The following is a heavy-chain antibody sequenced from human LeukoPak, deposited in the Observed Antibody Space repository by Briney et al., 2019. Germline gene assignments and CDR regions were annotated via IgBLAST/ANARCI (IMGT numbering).Heavy chain of an antibody. V-gene: IGHV1-3*01. CDR3: ARDLWFGEWWESPMVY. J-gene: IGHJ4*02. D-gene: IGHD3-10*01. Sequence: GASVKVSCKASGYTFTSYAMHWVRQAPGQRLEWMGWINAGNGNTKYSQKFQGRVTITRDTSASTAYMELSSLRSEDTAVYYCARDLWFGEWWESPMVYWGQGTLGTVSS. CDR2: INAGNGNT. CDR1: GYTFTSYA.